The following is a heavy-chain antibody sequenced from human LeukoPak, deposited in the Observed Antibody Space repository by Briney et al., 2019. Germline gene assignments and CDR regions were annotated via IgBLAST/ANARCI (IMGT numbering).Heavy chain of an antibody. CDR2: VYYSGNT. D-gene: IGHD2-2*02. CDR1: GDSFSSSVYY. V-gene: IGHV4-39*01. J-gene: IGHJ4*02. Sequence: SETLSLTCTVSGDSFSSSVYYWGWIRQPPGKGLEWIGSVYYSGNTCYNPSLKSRVTISVDTSKNQFSLKLSSVTAADTAVYYCARIPTRNQLLYTGGGYWGQGTLVTVSS. CDR3: ARIPTRNQLLYTGGGY.